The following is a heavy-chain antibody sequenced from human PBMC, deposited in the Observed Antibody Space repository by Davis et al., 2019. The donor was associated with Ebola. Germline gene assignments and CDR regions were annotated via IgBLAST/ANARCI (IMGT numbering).Heavy chain of an antibody. CDR2: ISWNSGSI. D-gene: IGHD5-18*01. J-gene: IGHJ4*02. Sequence: PGGSLRLSCAASGFTFDDYAMHWVRQAPGKGLEWVSGISWNSGSIGYADSVKGRFTISRDNAKNSLYLQMNSLRAEDMALYYCAKDTGSGGYSYGNLDYWGQGTLVTVSS. V-gene: IGHV3-9*03. CDR3: AKDTGSGGYSYGNLDY. CDR1: GFTFDDYA.